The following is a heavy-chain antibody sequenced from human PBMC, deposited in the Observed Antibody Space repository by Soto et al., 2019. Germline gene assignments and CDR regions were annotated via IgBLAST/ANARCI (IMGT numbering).Heavy chain of an antibody. D-gene: IGHD2-8*01. V-gene: IGHV3-21*01. CDR3: ARSFRNGFNV. J-gene: IGHJ6*02. Sequence: EVQLVESGGGLVKPGGSLRLSCVASGFTFSGYSINWVRQAPGKGLEWVSYISGPSIYIYYADSGNVRLTISRDNAKSAVYLQTNSARADDTGVSYCARSFRNGFNVWGQGTTVSVSS. CDR1: GFTFSGYS. CDR2: ISGPSIYI.